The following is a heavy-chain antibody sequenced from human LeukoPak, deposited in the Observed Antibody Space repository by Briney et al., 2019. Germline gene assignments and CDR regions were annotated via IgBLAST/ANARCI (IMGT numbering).Heavy chain of an antibody. J-gene: IGHJ4*02. Sequence: GGSLRLSCAASGFTFSSYSMNWVRQAPGKGLEWVSYISSSGNNIYYADSVKGRFTISRDNAKNSLYLQMNSLRVDDTAVYYCARDWAGGPHDYWGQGTLVTVSS. CDR2: ISSSGNNI. CDR3: ARDWAGGPHDY. D-gene: IGHD3-10*01. V-gene: IGHV3-48*04. CDR1: GFTFSSYS.